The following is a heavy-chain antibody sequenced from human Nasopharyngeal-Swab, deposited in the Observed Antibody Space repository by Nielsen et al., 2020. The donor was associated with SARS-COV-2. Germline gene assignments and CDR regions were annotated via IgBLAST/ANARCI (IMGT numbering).Heavy chain of an antibody. Sequence: GESLKISCAASGFTFSNAWMSWVRQAPGKGLEWVGRIKSKTDGGTTDYAAPVKGRFTISRDDSKNTLYLQMNSLKTEDTAVYYCTTDPVFDRYSYDYHYYYYMDVWGKGTTVTVSS. J-gene: IGHJ6*03. D-gene: IGHD5-18*01. CDR1: GFTFSNAW. CDR3: TTDPVFDRYSYDYHYYYYMDV. V-gene: IGHV3-15*01. CDR2: IKSKTDGGTT.